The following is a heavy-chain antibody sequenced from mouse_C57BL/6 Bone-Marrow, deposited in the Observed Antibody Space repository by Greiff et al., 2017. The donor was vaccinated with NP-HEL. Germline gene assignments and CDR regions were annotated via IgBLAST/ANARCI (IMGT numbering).Heavy chain of an antibody. Sequence: EVQLQQSGPELVKPGASVKISCKASGYTFTDYYMNWVKQSHGKSLEWIGDINPNNGGTSYNQKFKGKATLTVDKSSSTAYMELRSLTSEDSAVYYCARDYGSTGGDWGQGTTLTVSS. CDR3: ARDYGSTGGD. CDR2: INPNNGGT. V-gene: IGHV1-26*01. J-gene: IGHJ2*01. CDR1: GYTFTDYY. D-gene: IGHD1-1*01.